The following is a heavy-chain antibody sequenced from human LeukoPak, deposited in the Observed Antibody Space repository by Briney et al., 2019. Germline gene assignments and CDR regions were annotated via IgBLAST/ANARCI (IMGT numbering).Heavy chain of an antibody. CDR2: IYTSGST. D-gene: IGHD2-2*01. J-gene: IGHJ5*02. CDR1: GGSISSYY. Sequence: SETLSLTCTVSGGSISSYYWSWIRQPAGKGLEWIGRIYTSGSTNYNPSLKSRVTMSVDTSKNQFSLKLSSVTAADTAVYYCAREFSLRRLGYCSSTSCRPYNWFDPWGQGTLVTVSS. CDR3: AREFSLRRLGYCSSTSCRPYNWFDP. V-gene: IGHV4-4*07.